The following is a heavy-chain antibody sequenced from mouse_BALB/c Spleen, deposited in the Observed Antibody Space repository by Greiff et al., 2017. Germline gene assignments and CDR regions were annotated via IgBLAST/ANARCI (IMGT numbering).Heavy chain of an antibody. V-gene: IGHV14-3*02. CDR1: GFNIKDTY. CDR2: IDPANGNT. D-gene: IGHD1-1*01. J-gene: IGHJ3*01. CDR3: ARGSYGSSWFAY. Sequence: DVQLQESGAELVKPGASVKLSCTASGFNIKDTYMHWVKQRPEQGLEWIGRIDPANGNTKYDPKFQGKATITADTSSNTAYLQLSSLTSEDTAVYYCARGSYGSSWFAYWGQGTLVTVSA.